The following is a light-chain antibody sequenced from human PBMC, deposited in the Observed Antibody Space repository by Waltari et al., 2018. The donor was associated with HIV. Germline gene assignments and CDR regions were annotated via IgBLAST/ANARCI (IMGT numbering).Light chain of an antibody. J-gene: IGLJ1*01. CDR2: QDH. CDR1: TLENKF. Sequence: SYELTQPPSVSVSPGQTANIACSGDTLENKFAAWYQQKPGQSPVLVIYQDHKRPSGIPERFSGSNSGNAATLTISGTQAIDEADYYCQAWDSSTVFFGTGTKVTVL. CDR3: QAWDSSTVF. V-gene: IGLV3-1*01.